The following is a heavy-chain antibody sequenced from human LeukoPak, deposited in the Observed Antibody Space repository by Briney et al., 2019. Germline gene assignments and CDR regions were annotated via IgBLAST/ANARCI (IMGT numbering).Heavy chain of an antibody. CDR3: ARDRPDIVVVVAATGDAFDI. J-gene: IGHJ3*02. V-gene: IGHV4-4*07. CDR1: GGSISSYY. Sequence: SETLSLTCTVSGGSISSYYWSWIRQPAGKGLEWIGRIYTSGSTNYNPSLKSRVTMSVDTSKNQFSLKLSSVTAAHTAVYYCARDRPDIVVVVAATGDAFDIWGQGTMVTVSS. D-gene: IGHD2-15*01. CDR2: IYTSGST.